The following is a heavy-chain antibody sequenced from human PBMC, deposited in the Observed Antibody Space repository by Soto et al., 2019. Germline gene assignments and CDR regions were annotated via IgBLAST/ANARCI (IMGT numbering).Heavy chain of an antibody. J-gene: IGHJ6*02. Sequence: ASVKVSCKASGYTFTSYYMHWVRQAPGQGLEWLGIINTSGGGTSYAQKFQGRVSMTRDTSTSTVYMELSSLRSEDTAVYYCARGITGGSHKARGVWGQGSTGTVS. CDR3: ARGITGGSHKARGV. V-gene: IGHV1-46*01. CDR2: INTSGGGT. CDR1: GYTFTSYY. D-gene: IGHD1-20*01.